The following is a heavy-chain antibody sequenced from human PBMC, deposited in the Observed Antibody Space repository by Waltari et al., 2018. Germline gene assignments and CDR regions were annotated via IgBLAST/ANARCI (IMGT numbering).Heavy chain of an antibody. J-gene: IGHJ3*02. Sequence: QVQLVQSGAEVEKPGASVRISCEASGYTFVTSFIHWVRQAPGQGLEWMGVINPSGGDTSYAQKFQGRVIMTSETSTRTVYMELNSLISEDTASYYCARYCGGDCYGAFDIWGQGTMVTVSS. V-gene: IGHV1-46*01. CDR2: INPSGGDT. D-gene: IGHD2-21*02. CDR1: GYTFVTSF. CDR3: ARYCGGDCYGAFDI.